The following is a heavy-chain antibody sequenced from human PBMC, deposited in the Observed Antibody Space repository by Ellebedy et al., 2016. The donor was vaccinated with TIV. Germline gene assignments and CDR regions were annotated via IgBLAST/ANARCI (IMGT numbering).Heavy chain of an antibody. D-gene: IGHD2-2*01. CDR2: IGGTGAT. Sequence: PGGSLRLSCVASGFTFSDYYMSWIRQAPGKGLEFISHIGGTGATVYADSVKGRFTISRDNAKNSLYLQMNSLSADDTAVYYCARGSGYCSSTSCSGETDWGQGTPVTVSS. CDR1: GFTFSDYY. V-gene: IGHV3-11*01. J-gene: IGHJ4*02. CDR3: ARGSGYCSSTSCSGETD.